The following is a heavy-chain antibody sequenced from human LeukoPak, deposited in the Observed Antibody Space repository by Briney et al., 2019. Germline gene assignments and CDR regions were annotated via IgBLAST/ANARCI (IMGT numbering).Heavy chain of an antibody. V-gene: IGHV4-61*01. CDR3: ARYYDSSGYWSTPHFDY. J-gene: IGHJ4*02. D-gene: IGHD3-22*01. CDR1: GDSVSGISFY. CDR2: IQYSGST. Sequence: SETLSLTCTVSGDSVSGISFYWSWIRQPPGKGLQYISYIQYSGSTNYNPSLKSRVTISVDTSKNQFSLKLSSVPAADTAVYYCARYYDSSGYWSTPHFDYWGQGTLVTVSS.